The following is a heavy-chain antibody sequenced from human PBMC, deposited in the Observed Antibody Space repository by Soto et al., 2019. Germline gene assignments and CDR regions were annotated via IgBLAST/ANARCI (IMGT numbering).Heavy chain of an antibody. D-gene: IGHD1-26*01. Sequence: QVQLVQSGAEVKKPGSSVKVSCKASGGTFSTYAITWVRQAPGQGLEWLGGIIPIFGTTDYARKFQGRVTITAAESTSTVFIELSSLTTEDKAVYYCARGVGAYWFDYWGQGTLVTVSS. CDR3: ARGVGAYWFDY. J-gene: IGHJ4*02. CDR1: GGTFSTYA. V-gene: IGHV1-69*01. CDR2: IIPIFGTT.